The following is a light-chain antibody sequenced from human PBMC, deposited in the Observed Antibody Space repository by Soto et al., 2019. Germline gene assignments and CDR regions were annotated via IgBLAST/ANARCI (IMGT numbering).Light chain of an antibody. CDR2: KVS. CDR3: QQYNSDSWT. Sequence: IPMTQSPFTPSASIRGRVTITCRGSQSLNNWLAWFQQKPGKAPKVLISKVSNLESGVPSRFSGSGSGTEFTLTISSLQPDDFATYYCQQYNSDSWTFGQGTKVDIK. CDR1: QSLNNW. V-gene: IGKV1-5*03. J-gene: IGKJ1*01.